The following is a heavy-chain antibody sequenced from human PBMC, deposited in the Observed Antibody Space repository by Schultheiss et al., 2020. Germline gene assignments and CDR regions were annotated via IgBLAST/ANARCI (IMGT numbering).Heavy chain of an antibody. D-gene: IGHD4/OR15-4a*01. CDR2: IIPIFGTA. CDR1: GGTFSSYA. J-gene: IGHJ6*03. CDR3: ARGPRTIYEGARAYHYMDV. V-gene: IGHV1-69*05. Sequence: SVKVSCKASGGTFSSYAISWVRQAPGQGLEWMGGIIPIFGTANYAQKFQGRVTLTTDTPTRTAYMELRSLRPDDTAVYYCARGPRTIYEGARAYHYMDVWGGGTSVTVSS.